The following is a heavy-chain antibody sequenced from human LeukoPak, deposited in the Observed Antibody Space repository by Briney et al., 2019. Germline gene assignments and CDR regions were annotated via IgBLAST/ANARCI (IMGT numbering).Heavy chain of an antibody. D-gene: IGHD4-17*01. CDR1: GYTFTSYG. CDR3: AREAVRMTTVTTSLYYYYGMDV. V-gene: IGHV1-18*01. J-gene: IGHJ6*02. CDR2: ISAYNGNT. Sequence: ASVKVSCKASGYTFTSYGISWVRQAPGQGLEWMGWISAYNGNTNYAQKLQGRVTMTTDTSTSTAYMELRSLRSDDTAVYYCAREAVRMTTVTTSLYYYYGMDVWGQGTTVTVSS.